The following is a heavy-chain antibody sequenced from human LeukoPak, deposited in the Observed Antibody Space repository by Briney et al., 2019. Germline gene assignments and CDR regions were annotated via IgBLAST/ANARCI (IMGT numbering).Heavy chain of an antibody. CDR2: MSGSGDST. Sequence: GGSLRLSCAASGFTFSTYGMSWGRQAPGKGLEWVSAMSGSGDSTYYADSVKGRFTISRDNSKNTLNLQMNSLRADDTALYYCAKDSPVATVWGQGTLVTVSS. V-gene: IGHV3-23*01. CDR1: GFTFSTYG. CDR3: AKDSPVATV. J-gene: IGHJ4*02. D-gene: IGHD6-13*01.